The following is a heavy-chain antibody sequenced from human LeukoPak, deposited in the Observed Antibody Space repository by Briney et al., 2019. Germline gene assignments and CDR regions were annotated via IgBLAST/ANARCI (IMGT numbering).Heavy chain of an antibody. J-gene: IGHJ4*02. CDR2: ISGSDDST. V-gene: IGHV3-23*01. CDR1: GFTFSIYA. CDR3: AKDLGHCSRTRCYDYFDY. Sequence: GGSLRLSCAASGFTFSIYAMSWVRQAPGKGLEWVSAISGSDDSTYYADSVKGRFTISRDNSKNTLYLHMNSLRAEDTAVYYCAKDLGHCSRTRCYDYFDYWGQGTLVTVSS. D-gene: IGHD2-2*01.